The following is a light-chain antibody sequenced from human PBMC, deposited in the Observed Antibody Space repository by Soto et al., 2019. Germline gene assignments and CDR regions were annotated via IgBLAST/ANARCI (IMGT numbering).Light chain of an antibody. J-gene: IGKJ5*01. CDR1: QTISNS. V-gene: IGKV1-39*01. Sequence: IQMTQSPSTLSASLGDRVTITCRASQTISNSLNWYQQKPGKAPKLLIYTASTLQSGVPSRFSGSGSGTEFTLTISSPQPEDFTIYYCQQGYSAPFTFGQGTRLEIK. CDR2: TAS. CDR3: QQGYSAPFT.